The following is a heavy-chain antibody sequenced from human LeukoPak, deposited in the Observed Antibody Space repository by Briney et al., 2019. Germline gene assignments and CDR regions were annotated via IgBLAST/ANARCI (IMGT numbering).Heavy chain of an antibody. V-gene: IGHV3-48*01. Sequence: GGSLRLSCAASEFTFSSYSMNWVRQAPGKGLEWVSYITNSGNSKSYADSVKGRFTISRDNTKSSLYLQMNGLRGEDTAVYYCARALTTLTYEGYWGQGTLVTVSS. J-gene: IGHJ4*02. D-gene: IGHD1-1*01. CDR2: ITNSGNSK. CDR1: EFTFSSYS. CDR3: ARALTTLTYEGY.